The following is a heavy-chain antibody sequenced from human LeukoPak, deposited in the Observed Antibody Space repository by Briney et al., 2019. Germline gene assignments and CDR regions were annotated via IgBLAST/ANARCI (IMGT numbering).Heavy chain of an antibody. Sequence: ASVKVSCKASGYTFIDYYMHWVRQAPGQGLEWMGWINPNSGGTNYAQNFQGRVTMTRDTSISTAYMELSRLISDDTAVYYCARGSAEKDYDSSGFDYWGQGNLVTVSS. CDR1: GYTFIDYY. CDR3: ARGSAEKDYDSSGFDY. CDR2: INPNSGGT. V-gene: IGHV1-2*02. D-gene: IGHD3-22*01. J-gene: IGHJ4*02.